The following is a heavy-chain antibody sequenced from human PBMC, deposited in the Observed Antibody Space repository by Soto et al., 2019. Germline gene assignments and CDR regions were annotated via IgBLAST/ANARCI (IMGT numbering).Heavy chain of an antibody. D-gene: IGHD3-3*01. CDR3: ARGGRVRDFWSGFHYGMDV. V-gene: IGHV1-8*01. Sequence: ASVKVSCKASGYTFTSYDINWVRQATGQGLEWMGWMNPNSGNTGYAQKFQGRVTMTRNTSISTAYMELSSLRSEDTAVYYRARGGRVRDFWSGFHYGMDVWGQGTTVTVSS. CDR2: MNPNSGNT. J-gene: IGHJ6*02. CDR1: GYTFTSYD.